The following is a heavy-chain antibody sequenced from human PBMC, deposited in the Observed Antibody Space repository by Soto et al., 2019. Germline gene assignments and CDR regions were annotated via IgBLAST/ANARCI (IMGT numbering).Heavy chain of an antibody. V-gene: IGHV1-69*01. J-gene: IGHJ5*02. Sequence: QVQLVQSGAEVKKPGSSVKVSCKASGGTFSSYAISWVRQAPGQGLEWRGGIIPIFGTANYAQKFQGRVTITADESTRTADMELSSLGSEDTAVYYCARGVVGATNLDWFDPWGQGTLGTVSS. CDR3: ARGVVGATNLDWFDP. D-gene: IGHD1-26*01. CDR2: IIPIFGTA. CDR1: GGTFSSYA.